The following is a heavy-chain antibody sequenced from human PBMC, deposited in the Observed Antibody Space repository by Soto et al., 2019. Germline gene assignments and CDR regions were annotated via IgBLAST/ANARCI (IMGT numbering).Heavy chain of an antibody. CDR2: ISWNSASI. Sequence: GGSLRLSCAASGFTFDDYAMHWVRQVPGKGLEWVSGISWNSASIGYADSVKGRFTTSRDNAKNSLYLEMNSLRTEDTALYYCVKDWCHAFWNCYLNFWGQGTPVTVSS. J-gene: IGHJ4*02. CDR3: VKDWCHAFWNCYLNF. D-gene: IGHD3-3*01. V-gene: IGHV3-9*01. CDR1: GFTFDDYA.